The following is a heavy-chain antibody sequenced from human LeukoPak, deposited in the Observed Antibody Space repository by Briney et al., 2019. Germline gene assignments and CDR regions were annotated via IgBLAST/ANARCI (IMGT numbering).Heavy chain of an antibody. D-gene: IGHD1-26*01. CDR1: GINFSIYS. CDR3: AREWELDSFDY. Sequence: PPGGSLRLSCAASGINFSIYSMNWVRQAPGKGLEWVSYISSSSNTIYYADSVKGRFTISRDNAKNSLYLQMSSLRVEDTAVYYCAREWELDSFDYWGQGTLVTVSS. V-gene: IGHV3-48*04. J-gene: IGHJ4*02. CDR2: ISSSSNTI.